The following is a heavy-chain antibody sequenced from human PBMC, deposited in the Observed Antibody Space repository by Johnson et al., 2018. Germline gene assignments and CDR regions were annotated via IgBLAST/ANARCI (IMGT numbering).Heavy chain of an antibody. D-gene: IGHD3-16*02. CDR3: AREGLGDLSMDV. CDR1: GFTFNRYA. V-gene: IGHV3-30-3*01. Sequence: QVQLVESGGGVVQPGKSLRLSCAASGFTFNRYAMHWVRQAPGKGLEWVAGISYEGNNKFYADSVKGRFTISRDNSKNTVYLQMNSVRAEDTAVYYCAREGLGDLSMDVWGKGTTVTVSS. CDR2: ISYEGNNK. J-gene: IGHJ6*04.